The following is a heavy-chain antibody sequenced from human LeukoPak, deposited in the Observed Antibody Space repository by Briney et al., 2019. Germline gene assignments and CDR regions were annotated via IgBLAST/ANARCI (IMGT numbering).Heavy chain of an antibody. D-gene: IGHD6-19*01. CDR3: ARHLYTYSSGWYPYAFDI. CDR1: GYSFTSYW. CDR2: IYPGDSDT. V-gene: IGHV5-51*01. J-gene: IGHJ3*02. Sequence: GESLKISCKGSGYSFTSYWIGWVRQMPGKGLEWMGIIYPGDSDTRYSPSFQGQVTISADNSISTAYLQWSSLKASDTAMYYCARHLYTYSSGWYPYAFDIWGQGTMVTVSS.